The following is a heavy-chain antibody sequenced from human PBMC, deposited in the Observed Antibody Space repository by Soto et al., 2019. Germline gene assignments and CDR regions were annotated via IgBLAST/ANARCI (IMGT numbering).Heavy chain of an antibody. CDR3: ARATTITLYNWFDP. CDR2: MYHTGST. V-gene: IGHV4-30-2*01. CDR1: GGSISCGGYS. D-gene: IGHD4-4*01. J-gene: IGHJ5*02. Sequence: SETLSLTCAVSGGSISCGGYSWSWIRQPPGKGLEWIGCMYHTGSTYYNPSLKSRVTTSVDRSKNQFSLKLSSVTAADTAVYYCARATTITLYNWFDPWGQGTLVTVSS.